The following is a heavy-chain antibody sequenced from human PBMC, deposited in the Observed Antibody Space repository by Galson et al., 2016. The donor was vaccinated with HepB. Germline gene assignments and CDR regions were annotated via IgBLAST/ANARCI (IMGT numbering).Heavy chain of an antibody. Sequence: SLRLSCAASGFTFSSYSMNWVRQAPGKGLEWVSYISVYRTIYYADSVKGRFPISRDNARNSLYLHMNSLRVDDTALYYCARRMLVGAGFDYWGQEPWSPSPQ. V-gene: IGHV3-48*04. J-gene: IGHJ4*01. CDR2: ISVYRTI. CDR1: GFTFSSYS. CDR3: ARRMLVGAGFDY. D-gene: IGHD1-26*01.